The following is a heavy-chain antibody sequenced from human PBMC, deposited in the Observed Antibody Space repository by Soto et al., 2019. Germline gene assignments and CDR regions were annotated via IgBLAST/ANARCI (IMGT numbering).Heavy chain of an antibody. D-gene: IGHD6-19*01. V-gene: IGHV1-24*01. Sequence: GASVKVSCKVSGYTLTELSMHWVRQAPGKGLEWMGGFDPEDGETIYAQKFQGRVTMTEDTSTDTAYMELSSLRSEDTAVYYCASYSSGWYESRHIDYWGQGTLVTVSS. CDR1: GYTLTELS. CDR3: ASYSSGWYESRHIDY. CDR2: FDPEDGET. J-gene: IGHJ4*02.